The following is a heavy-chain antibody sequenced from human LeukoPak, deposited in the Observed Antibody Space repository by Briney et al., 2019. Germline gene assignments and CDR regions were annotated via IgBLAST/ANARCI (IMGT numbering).Heavy chain of an antibody. CDR1: GFTFSNYA. V-gene: IGHV3-23*01. Sequence: PGGSLRLSCAASGFTFSNYAMSWVRQAPGKGLEWVSSISGSGASTHYADSVKGRFTISRDNSKNTPYLQMNSLRAEDTAVYYCAKEEWILTGYSTNEYHYYGMDVWGQGTTVTVSS. J-gene: IGHJ6*02. D-gene: IGHD3-9*01. CDR3: AKEEWILTGYSTNEYHYYGMDV. CDR2: ISGSGAST.